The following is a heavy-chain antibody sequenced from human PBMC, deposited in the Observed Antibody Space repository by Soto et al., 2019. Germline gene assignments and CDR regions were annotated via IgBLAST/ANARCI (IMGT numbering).Heavy chain of an antibody. CDR1: GYTFTRCH. CDR3: ATWLGAPNWFDP. D-gene: IGHD1-26*01. V-gene: IGHV1-2*04. Sequence: AAVKSYCKTSGYTFTRCHLHWVRRAPGQGLEWMGWINTNSGDTLYGQKFQGWVSMTRDTSTNTAYVEMSRLRSDDTAVYYCATWLGAPNWFDPWGQGTLVTVSS. CDR2: INTNSGDT. J-gene: IGHJ5*02.